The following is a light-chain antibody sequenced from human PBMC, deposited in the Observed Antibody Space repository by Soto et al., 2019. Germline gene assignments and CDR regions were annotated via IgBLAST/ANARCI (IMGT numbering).Light chain of an antibody. V-gene: IGLV1-40*01. Sequence: QCLRGQPPSVSGAPGQRVTVSCTWSSSNIGAGYDVHWYQHLPGTVPKLLICGNSNRPSGVPDRFSGSRSGTSASLAITGLQAEDEADYYCQSFDSSLSTIVFGTGTKVTVL. J-gene: IGLJ1*01. CDR2: GNS. CDR3: QSFDSSLSTIV. CDR1: SSNIGAGYD.